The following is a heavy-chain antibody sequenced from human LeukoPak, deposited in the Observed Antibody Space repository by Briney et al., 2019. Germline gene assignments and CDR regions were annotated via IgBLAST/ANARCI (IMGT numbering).Heavy chain of an antibody. CDR1: GFTFSSYG. D-gene: IGHD3-10*01. V-gene: IGHV3-30*18. J-gene: IGHJ4*02. Sequence: GRSLRLSCAASGFTFSSYGMHWVRQAPGKGLEWVAVISYDGSNKYYADSVKGRFTISRDNSKNTLYLQMNSLRAEDTAVYYCAKVTARRLLWFGEFDYWGQGTLVTVSS. CDR2: ISYDGSNK. CDR3: AKVTARRLLWFGEFDY.